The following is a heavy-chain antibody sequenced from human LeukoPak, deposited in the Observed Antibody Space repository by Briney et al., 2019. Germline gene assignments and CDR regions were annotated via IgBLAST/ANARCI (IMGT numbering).Heavy chain of an antibody. CDR2: ISYDGSNK. J-gene: IGHJ4*02. CDR1: GFTFSSYA. D-gene: IGHD1-20*01. V-gene: IGHV3-30*01. Sequence: GRSLRLSCAASGFTFSSYAMHWVRQAPGKGLEWVAVISYDGSNKYYADSVKGRFTISRDNSKNTLYLQMNSLRAEDTAVYYCARDFGVRATVSRYNFPSYYFDYWGQGTLVTVSS. CDR3: ARDFGVRATVSRYNFPSYYFDY.